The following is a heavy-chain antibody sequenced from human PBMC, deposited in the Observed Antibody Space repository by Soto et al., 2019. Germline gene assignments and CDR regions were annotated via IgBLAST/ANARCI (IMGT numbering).Heavy chain of an antibody. J-gene: IGHJ3*02. CDR1: GGSISSGGYS. V-gene: IGHV4-30-2*01. CDR3: VRMRGGASASDI. Sequence: SETLSLTCAVSGGSISSGGYSWSWIRQPPGKGLEWIGYIYHSGSTYYNPSLKSRVTISVDRSKNQFSLKLSSVTAADTAVYYCVRMRGGASASDIWGPGIMGTVS. CDR2: IYHSGST.